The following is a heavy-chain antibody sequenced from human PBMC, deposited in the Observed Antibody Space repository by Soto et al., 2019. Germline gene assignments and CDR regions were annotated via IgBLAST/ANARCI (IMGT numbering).Heavy chain of an antibody. Sequence: PSETLSLTCTVSGGSITSSYWSWIRQPPGKGLEWIAYVYYSGTTNYNPSLESRVTILIDTSKNQFSLGLTSVTAADTAVYYCARSVMHQWLVDEAFDIWGQGTLV. CDR2: VYYSGTT. V-gene: IGHV4-59*01. CDR3: ARSVMHQWLVDEAFDI. D-gene: IGHD6-19*01. CDR1: GGSITSSY. J-gene: IGHJ3*02.